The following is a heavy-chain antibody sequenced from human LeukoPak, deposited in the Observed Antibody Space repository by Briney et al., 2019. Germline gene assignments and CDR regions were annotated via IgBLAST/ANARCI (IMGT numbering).Heavy chain of an antibody. J-gene: IGHJ4*02. D-gene: IGHD6-19*01. CDR3: ARDIVAGTVDY. Sequence: GGSLRLSCAASGFTFSSYWMSWVRQAPGKGLEWVANIKQDGSEKYYVDSVKGRFTIPRDNAKNSLYLQMNSLRAEDTAVYYCARDIVAGTVDYWGQGTLVTVSS. V-gene: IGHV3-7*01. CDR2: IKQDGSEK. CDR1: GFTFSSYW.